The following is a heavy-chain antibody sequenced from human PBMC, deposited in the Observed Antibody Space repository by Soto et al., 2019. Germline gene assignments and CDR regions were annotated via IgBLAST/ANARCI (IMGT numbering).Heavy chain of an antibody. J-gene: IGHJ4*02. CDR1: DESFSNYY. CDR3: AVYCSYGSVSSCTPFDY. Sequence: QVQLQQWGAGLLKPSETLSLTCAVYDESFSNYYWTWIRQPPGKGPEGIGEINQSGTTNYNPSLKSRVTMSVDTSKNQFSLKLSSVTAADTAVYYCAVYCSYGSVSSCTPFDYWGQGILVTVSS. V-gene: IGHV4-34*01. CDR2: INQSGTT. D-gene: IGHD2-15*01.